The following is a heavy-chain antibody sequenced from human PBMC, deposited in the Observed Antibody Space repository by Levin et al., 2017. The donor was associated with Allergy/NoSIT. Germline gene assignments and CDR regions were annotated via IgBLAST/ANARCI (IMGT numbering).Heavy chain of an antibody. CDR2: IDWDDDK. CDR3: ARSSPGGFSYGHHFDY. V-gene: IGHV2-70*11. Sequence: SDPTLVKPTQTFTLTCTFSGFSLTTSAMCVSWIRQPPGKALEWLARIDWDDDKYYSTSLKPRLSISKDTSKNQVVLTMTTLDPVDTATYYCARSSPGGFSYGHHFDYWGQGTLVAVSS. D-gene: IGHD5-18*01. J-gene: IGHJ4*02. CDR1: GFSLTTSAMC.